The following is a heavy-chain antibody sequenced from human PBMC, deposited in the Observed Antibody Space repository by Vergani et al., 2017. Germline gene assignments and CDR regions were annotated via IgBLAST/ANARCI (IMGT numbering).Heavy chain of an antibody. J-gene: IGHJ4*02. CDR3: ARDIRFYYDTRDYSYYFDS. D-gene: IGHD3-22*01. CDR1: GFTLSSHA. CDR2: IWYDGSKE. V-gene: IGHV3-33*01. Sequence: QVQLEESGGGVVQPGRSLRLSCAGSGFTLSSHAMHWVRQAPGKGLEWVAFIWYDGSKEYYADSVKGRFTISRDNSKNTLYLQMNSLRADDTALYYCARDIRFYYDTRDYSYYFDSWGQGTLVTVSS.